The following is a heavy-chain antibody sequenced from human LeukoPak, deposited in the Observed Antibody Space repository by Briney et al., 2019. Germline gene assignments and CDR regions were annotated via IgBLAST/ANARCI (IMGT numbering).Heavy chain of an antibody. V-gene: IGHV3-23*01. J-gene: IGHJ4*02. D-gene: IGHD2-2*02. CDR3: AKGNCRGTSCYSDY. Sequence: GGSLRLSCAASGLTFSSYAMRWGRQAPGKGLEWVSGISGSGGSTYYADSVKGRFTIARDNSKNTLYLQMNSLRAEDTAVYYCAKGNCRGTSCYSDYWGQGTLVTVSS. CDR2: ISGSGGST. CDR1: GLTFSSYA.